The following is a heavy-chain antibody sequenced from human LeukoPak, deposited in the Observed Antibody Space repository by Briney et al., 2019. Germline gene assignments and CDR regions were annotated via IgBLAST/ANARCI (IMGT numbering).Heavy chain of an antibody. J-gene: IGHJ3*01. CDR1: GYTFSDYY. V-gene: IGHV1-2*02. CDR2: IDCNSGGT. CDR3: ARRNTVVVAAQEEYGDHWFL. Sequence: ASVQVSCKASGYTFSDYYMHWVRQAPGQGLEWMGWIDCNSGGTNYAQKFQGRVTMTRDTSLSTVYMELSSLRSDDTALYYCARRNTVVVAAQEEYGDHWFLWGQGTMVTVSS. D-gene: IGHD2-2*01.